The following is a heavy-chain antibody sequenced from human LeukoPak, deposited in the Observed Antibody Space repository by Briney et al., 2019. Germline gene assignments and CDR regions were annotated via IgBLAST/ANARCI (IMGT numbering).Heavy chain of an antibody. V-gene: IGHV4-59*01. CDR3: ARVSNYYDSSGYYCGPAFDI. Sequence: PSETLSLTCTVSGGSISSYYWSWIRQPPGKGLEWIGYIYYSGSTNYNPSLKSRVTISVDTSKNQFSLKLSSVTAADTAVYYCARVSNYYDSSGYYCGPAFDIWGQGTMVTVSS. CDR1: GGSISSYY. D-gene: IGHD3-22*01. J-gene: IGHJ3*02. CDR2: IYYSGST.